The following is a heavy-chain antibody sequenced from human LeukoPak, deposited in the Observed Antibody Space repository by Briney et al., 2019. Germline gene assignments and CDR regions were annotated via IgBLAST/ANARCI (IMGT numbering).Heavy chain of an antibody. D-gene: IGHD3-10*01. CDR1: GITLSNYG. V-gene: IGHV3-23*01. CDR2: ISGSGGST. CDR3: AKRGVVIRVILVGFHKEAYYFDC. Sequence: GGSLRLSCAVSGITLSNYGMSWVRQAPGKGLEWVAGISGSGGSTYYADSVKGRFTIPRDNPKNTLYLQMNSLRAEDTAVYFCAKRGVVIRVILVGFHKEAYYFDCGGEGALVTVSS. J-gene: IGHJ4*02.